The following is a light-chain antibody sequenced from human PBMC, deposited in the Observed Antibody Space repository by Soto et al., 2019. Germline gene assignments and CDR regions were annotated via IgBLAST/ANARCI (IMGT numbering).Light chain of an antibody. CDR2: EVS. J-gene: IGLJ2*01. CDR3: SSFTTPSTRV. Sequence: QSALTQPASVSGSPGQSITISCTGTSSDVGGYTYVSWYQQYPGKAPKLIIYEVSVRPSGVSDRFSGSKSGNTASLTISGLQAEDEADYYCSSFTTPSTRVFGGGTKLTVL. V-gene: IGLV2-14*01. CDR1: SSDVGGYTY.